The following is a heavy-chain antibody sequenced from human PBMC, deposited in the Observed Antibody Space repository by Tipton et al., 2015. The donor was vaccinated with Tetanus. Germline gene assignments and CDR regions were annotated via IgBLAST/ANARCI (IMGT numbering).Heavy chain of an antibody. V-gene: IGHV3-23*01. J-gene: IGHJ2*01. CDR1: GFPFSSYA. CDR3: GKDLSPNVGFEL. CDR2: ITASGGGA. D-gene: IGHD1-1*01. Sequence: SGFPFSSYALIWVRQAPGKGLEWVSSITASGGGAYYADSVRGRFTISRENSRNTLYLQMNSLGADDTAVYYCGKDLSPNVGFELWGRGTLVTVSS.